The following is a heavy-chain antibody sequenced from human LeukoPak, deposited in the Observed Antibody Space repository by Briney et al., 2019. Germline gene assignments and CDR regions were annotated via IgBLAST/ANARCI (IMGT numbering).Heavy chain of an antibody. CDR2: IYHSGDT. CDR3: AVGLEQYFFDR. CDR1: GDSISSTHW. D-gene: IGHD1/OR15-1a*01. V-gene: IGHV4-4*02. Sequence: NPSETLSLTCAVSGDSISSTHWWSWVRQPPGKGLEWIGQIYHSGDTHYNPSLESRVILSVDKSMNQFSLQMNSVTAADTGIYFCAVGLEQYFFDRWGQGVLVTVSS. J-gene: IGHJ4*02.